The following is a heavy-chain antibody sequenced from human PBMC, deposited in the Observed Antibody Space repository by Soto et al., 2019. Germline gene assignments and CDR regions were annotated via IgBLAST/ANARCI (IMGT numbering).Heavy chain of an antibody. J-gene: IGHJ4*02. D-gene: IGHD4-17*01. CDR3: ARDFDADSRADFDY. CDR1: GFIFSDYY. CDR2: ISGNGRII. Sequence: QVQLVESGGGLVKPGGSLRLFCATSGFIFSDYYMHWIRQAPGKGLEWISYISGNGRIIQYADSAKGRFTISRDNAQNSLSLQMTSLRAEDTALYFCARDFDADSRADFDYWGQGTLVTVSS. V-gene: IGHV3-11*01.